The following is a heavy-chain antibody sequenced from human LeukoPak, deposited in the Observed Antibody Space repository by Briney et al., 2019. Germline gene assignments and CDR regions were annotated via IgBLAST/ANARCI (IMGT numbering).Heavy chain of an antibody. CDR2: ISGNGQKT. D-gene: IGHD3-22*01. J-gene: IGHJ4*02. CDR1: GFTFSRFA. Sequence: GESLRLSCSASGFTFSRFAMTWVRQLPGKGPQWVSTISGNGQKTYYGDSVTGRFSVSRDNSNNILSLQMDSLRADDSALYYCAKDANYYDSSAFFIPFDSWGQGTLVTVSS. CDR3: AKDANYYDSSAFFIPFDS. V-gene: IGHV3-23*01.